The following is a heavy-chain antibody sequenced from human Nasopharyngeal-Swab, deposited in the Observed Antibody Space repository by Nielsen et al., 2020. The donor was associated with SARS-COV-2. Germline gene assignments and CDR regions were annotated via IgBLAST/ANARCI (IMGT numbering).Heavy chain of an antibody. J-gene: IGHJ5*02. CDR2: ISYDGSNK. Sequence: VRQAPGKGLEWVAVISYDGSNKYYADSVKGRFTISRDNSKNTLYLQMNSLRAEDTAVYCCARVSSSSTTNWFDPWGQGTLVTVSS. D-gene: IGHD6-6*01. V-gene: IGHV3-30*03. CDR3: ARVSSSSTTNWFDP.